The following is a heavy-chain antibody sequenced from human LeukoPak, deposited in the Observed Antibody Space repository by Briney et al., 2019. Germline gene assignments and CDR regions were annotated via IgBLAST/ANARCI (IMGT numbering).Heavy chain of an antibody. CDR1: GGSISSGSYY. CDR2: IYTSGST. CDR3: ARGGKTWSYYNY. D-gene: IGHD1-26*01. J-gene: IGHJ4*02. V-gene: IGHV4-61*02. Sequence: SETLSLTCTVSGGSISSGSYYWSWIRQPAGKGLEWIGRIYTSGSTNYNPSLKSRVTISVDTSKNQFSLKLRSVTAADTAVYYCARGGKTWSYYNYWGQGTLVTVSS.